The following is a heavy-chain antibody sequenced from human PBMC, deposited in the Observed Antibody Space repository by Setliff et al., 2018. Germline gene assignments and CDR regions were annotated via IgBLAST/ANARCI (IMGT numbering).Heavy chain of an antibody. V-gene: IGHV4-34*01. CDR2: INHSGNT. Sequence: SETLSLTCAAYGGSFSDYYWTWIRQPPGKGLEWIGEINHSGNTNYNPSLKSRVTISVDMSKNQFSLKVNSVTAADTAVYYCARGRNVAVKGGVFAVWGRGTLVTVSS. J-gene: IGHJ2*01. CDR3: ARGRNVAVKGGVFAV. D-gene: IGHD6-19*01. CDR1: GGSFSDYY.